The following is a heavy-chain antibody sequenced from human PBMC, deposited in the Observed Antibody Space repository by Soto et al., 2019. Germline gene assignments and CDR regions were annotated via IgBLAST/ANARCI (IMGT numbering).Heavy chain of an antibody. Sequence: SETLSLTCTVSGGSISSYYWSWIRQPPGKGLELIGYIYYSGSTNYNPSLKSRVTISVDTSKNQFSLKLSSVTAADTAVYYCARVYYDFWSGYYSNWFDPWGQGTLVTVSS. D-gene: IGHD3-3*01. V-gene: IGHV4-59*01. CDR2: IYYSGST. CDR1: GGSISSYY. CDR3: ARVYYDFWSGYYSNWFDP. J-gene: IGHJ5*02.